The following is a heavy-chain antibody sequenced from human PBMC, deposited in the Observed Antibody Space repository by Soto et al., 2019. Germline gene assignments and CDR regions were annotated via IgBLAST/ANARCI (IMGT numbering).Heavy chain of an antibody. CDR1: GGSFSGYY. V-gene: IGHV4-34*01. D-gene: IGHD5-18*01. CDR3: ARIQLGNYYYYYMDV. J-gene: IGHJ6*03. Sequence: SETLSLTCAVYGGSFSGYYWSWIRQPPGKGLEWIGEINHSGSTNYNPSLKSRVTISVDTSKSQFSLKLSSVTAADTAVYYCARIQLGNYYYYYMDVWGKGTTVTVSS. CDR2: INHSGST.